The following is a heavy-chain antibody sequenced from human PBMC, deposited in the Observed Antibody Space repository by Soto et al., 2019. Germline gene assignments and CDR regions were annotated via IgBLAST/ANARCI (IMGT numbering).Heavy chain of an antibody. CDR2: INAYNGNT. Sequence: QVQLVQSGAEVKKPGASVKVSCKASGYTFTSYGISWVRQAPGQGLEWMGWINAYNGNTNYAQKRQGRVTMTTDTPTTTAYMELRSLRSDATTVYYCARVLPPFDPGGQGTLVTVSS. CDR1: GYTFTSYG. CDR3: ARVLPPFDP. V-gene: IGHV1-18*01. J-gene: IGHJ5*02.